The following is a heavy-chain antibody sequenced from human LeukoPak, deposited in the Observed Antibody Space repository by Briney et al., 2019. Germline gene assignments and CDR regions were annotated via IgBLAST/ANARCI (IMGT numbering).Heavy chain of an antibody. J-gene: IGHJ4*02. Sequence: PGGSLRLSCAASGFTFSSYSMNWVRQAPGKGLEWVSSISSSSSYIYYADSVKGRFTISRDNAKNSLYLQMNSLRAEDTAVYYCARDLAKLIKLDYWGQGTLVTVSS. CDR2: ISSSSSYI. D-gene: IGHD1-26*01. CDR1: GFTFSSYS. V-gene: IGHV3-21*01. CDR3: ARDLAKLIKLDY.